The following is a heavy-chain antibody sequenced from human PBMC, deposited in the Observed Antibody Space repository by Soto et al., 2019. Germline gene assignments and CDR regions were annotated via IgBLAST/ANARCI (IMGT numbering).Heavy chain of an antibody. CDR1: GFSLSTSGVG. Sequence: SCPTLVNPTQTLTLTCTFSGFSLSTSGVGVGWIRQPPGKALEWLALIYWDDDKRYSPSLKSRLTITKDTSKNQVVLTMTNMDPVDTATYYCAHGYYGDYPPQFDYWGQGTLVTVSS. CDR2: IYWDDDK. CDR3: AHGYYGDYPPQFDY. J-gene: IGHJ4*02. V-gene: IGHV2-5*02. D-gene: IGHD4-17*01.